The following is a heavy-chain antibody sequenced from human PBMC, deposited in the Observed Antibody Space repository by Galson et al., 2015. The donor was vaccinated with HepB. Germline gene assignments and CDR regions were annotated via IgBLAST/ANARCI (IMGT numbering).Heavy chain of an antibody. CDR1: GFTFSSYG. Sequence: SLRLSCAASGFTFSSYGMHWVRQAPGKGLEWVAFIRYDGSNKYYADSVKGRFTISRDNSKNTLYLQMNSLRAEDTAVYYCAKDMDDSYGLVGFDYWGQGTLVTVSS. J-gene: IGHJ4*02. CDR3: AKDMDDSYGLVGFDY. D-gene: IGHD5-18*01. V-gene: IGHV3-30*02. CDR2: IRYDGSNK.